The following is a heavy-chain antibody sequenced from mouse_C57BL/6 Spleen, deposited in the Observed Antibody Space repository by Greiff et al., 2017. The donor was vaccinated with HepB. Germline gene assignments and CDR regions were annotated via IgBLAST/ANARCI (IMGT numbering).Heavy chain of an antibody. CDR3: ARHPLITTDYAMDY. CDR1: GYTFTSYG. Sequence: QVQLQQSGAELARPGASVKLSCKASGYTFTSYGISWVKQRTGQGLEWIGEIYPRSGNTYYNEKFKGKATLTADKSSSTAYMELRSLTSEDSAVYFCARHPLITTDYAMDYWGQGTSVTVSS. D-gene: IGHD1-1*01. V-gene: IGHV1-81*01. J-gene: IGHJ4*01. CDR2: IYPRSGNT.